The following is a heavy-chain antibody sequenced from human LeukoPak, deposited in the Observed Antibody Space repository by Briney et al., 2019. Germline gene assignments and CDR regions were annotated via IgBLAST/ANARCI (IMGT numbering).Heavy chain of an antibody. D-gene: IGHD6-6*01. Sequence: GGSLRLSCAASGFTCSNYDMHWVRQAPGKGLEWVAIIWYDGSNKFYADSVKGRLTISRDNSKNTLYLQMNSLRAEDTAVYYCARDIAARRYLDYWGQGTLVTVSS. J-gene: IGHJ4*02. CDR2: IWYDGSNK. CDR1: GFTCSNYD. V-gene: IGHV3-33*01. CDR3: ARDIAARRYLDY.